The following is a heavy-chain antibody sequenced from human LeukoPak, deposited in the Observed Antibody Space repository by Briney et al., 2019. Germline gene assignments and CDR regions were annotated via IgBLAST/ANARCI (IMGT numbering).Heavy chain of an antibody. V-gene: IGHV3-21*01. CDR2: ISSSSSYI. CDR1: GFTVSDNY. CDR3: ARDLKSDGYYYDSSATPRSPPDY. Sequence: GGSLRLSCAASGFTVSDNYMSWVRQAPGKGLEWVSSISSSSSYIYYADSVKGRFTISRDNAKNSLYLQMNSLRAEDTAVYYCARDLKSDGYYYDSSATPRSPPDYWGQGTLVTVSS. D-gene: IGHD3-22*01. J-gene: IGHJ4*02.